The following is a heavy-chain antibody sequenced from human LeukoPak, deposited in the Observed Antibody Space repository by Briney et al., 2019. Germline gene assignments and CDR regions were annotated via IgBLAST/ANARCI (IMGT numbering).Heavy chain of an antibody. V-gene: IGHV1-2*04. CDR2: INPKRGVT. J-gene: IGHJ5*02. CDR3: VSARGYCRGSSSYLWFDA. D-gene: IGHD2-15*01. Sequence: GGSVKVSCQDCGGTFRSYAINWVGPAPGQGLDWMGWINPKRGVTSDERMFQGWGTKIRDPSRSIAYLELTRLEPHENGGYYCVSARGYCRGSSSYLWFDAWDQGTLVTVYS. CDR1: GGTFRSYA.